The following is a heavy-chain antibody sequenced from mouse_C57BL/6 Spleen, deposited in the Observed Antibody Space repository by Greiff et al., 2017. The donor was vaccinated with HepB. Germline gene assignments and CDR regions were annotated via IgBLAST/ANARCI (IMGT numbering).Heavy chain of an antibody. V-gene: IGHV1-61*01. J-gene: IGHJ2*01. Sequence: QVQLQQPGAELVRPGSSVKLSCKASGYTFTSYWMDWVKQRPGQGLEWIGNIYPSDSETHYNQKFKDKATLTVDKSSSTAYMQLSSLTSEDSAVYYCAKEGFDGYPYYFDYWGQGTTLTVSS. CDR2: IYPSDSET. CDR3: AKEGFDGYPYYFDY. D-gene: IGHD2-3*01. CDR1: GYTFTSYW.